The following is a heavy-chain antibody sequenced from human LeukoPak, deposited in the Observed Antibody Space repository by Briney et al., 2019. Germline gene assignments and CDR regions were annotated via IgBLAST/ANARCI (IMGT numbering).Heavy chain of an antibody. D-gene: IGHD4-23*01. Sequence: SETLSLTCIVSGSSISNGFYWGWIRQPPGKGLEWIGSVYHTGSTYHNPSLKSRATVSVDTSKNQFSLNLTSVTAADTAIYYCARDLGGNSNRGFDPWGQGTLVTVSS. V-gene: IGHV4-38-2*02. CDR1: GSSISNGFY. J-gene: IGHJ5*02. CDR2: VYHTGST. CDR3: ARDLGGNSNRGFDP.